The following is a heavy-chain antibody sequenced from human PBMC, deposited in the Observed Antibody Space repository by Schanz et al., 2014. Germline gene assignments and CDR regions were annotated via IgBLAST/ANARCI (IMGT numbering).Heavy chain of an antibody. Sequence: QVQMVESGGGVVQPGRSLRLSCAASGFAFSVYGMHWVRQAPGKGPEWVAVIWSDGSGKYYADSVKGRFTISRDSPKNTLYLQMSSLRAEDTALYYCAREQIMAAAGLVDYWGHGTLVTVSS. CDR3: AREQIMAAAGLVDY. V-gene: IGHV3-33*01. CDR1: GFAFSVYG. D-gene: IGHD6-13*01. J-gene: IGHJ4*01. CDR2: IWSDGSGK.